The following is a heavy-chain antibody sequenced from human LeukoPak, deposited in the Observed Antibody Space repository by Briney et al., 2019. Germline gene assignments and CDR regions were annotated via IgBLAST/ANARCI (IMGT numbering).Heavy chain of an antibody. CDR3: ARVGWGRGSGEGTFDY. CDR1: GYTFTGYY. Sequence: GASVKVSCKASGYTFTGYYMHWVRQAPGQGLEWMGWINPNSGGTNYAQKFQGRVTMTRDTSISTAYMELSRLRSDDTAVYYCARVGWGRGSGEGTFDYWGQGTLVTVSS. D-gene: IGHD1-26*01. CDR2: INPNSGGT. V-gene: IGHV1-2*02. J-gene: IGHJ4*02.